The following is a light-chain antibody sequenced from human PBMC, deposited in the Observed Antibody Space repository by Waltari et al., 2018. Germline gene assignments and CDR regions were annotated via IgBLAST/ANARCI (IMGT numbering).Light chain of an antibody. Sequence: EAVLRQSPGTLSFSSAATATLYCRASQSVSSNYLAWNQQKPGQAPRILIYSASNKATGIPDRFSGSGSGTDFTLTISRLEPEDSAVYYCQHYGSSLFTFGPGTKVEIK. CDR3: QHYGSSLFT. J-gene: IGKJ3*01. CDR1: QSVSSNY. V-gene: IGKV3-20*01. CDR2: SAS.